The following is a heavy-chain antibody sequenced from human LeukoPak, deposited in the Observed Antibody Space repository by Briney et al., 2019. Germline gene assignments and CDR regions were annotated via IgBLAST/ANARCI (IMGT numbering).Heavy chain of an antibody. D-gene: IGHD2-15*01. Sequence: GGSLRLSCAASGFTFSSYSMNWVRQAPGKGLEWVSSISGSSSYIYYGDSVKGRCTISRDNAKKSLYLQMNSLRAEDTAVYYCARDQGVYCSGGSCTAFDIWGQGTMVTVSS. CDR1: GFTFSSYS. CDR2: ISGSSSYI. V-gene: IGHV3-21*01. J-gene: IGHJ3*02. CDR3: ARDQGVYCSGGSCTAFDI.